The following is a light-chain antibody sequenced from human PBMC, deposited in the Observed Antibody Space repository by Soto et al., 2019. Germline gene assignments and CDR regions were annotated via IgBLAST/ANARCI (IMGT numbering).Light chain of an antibody. CDR2: STN. V-gene: IGLV8-61*01. CDR3: VLYMGTGISV. CDR1: SGSVSTRHY. J-gene: IGLJ2*01. Sequence: QTVVTQEPSFSVSPGGTVTLTCGLNSGSVSTRHYPIWYQQTPGQAPRALIYSTNTRSSGVPDRFSGSILGSKASLTITGAQADDESQYHCVLYMGTGISVFGGGTQLTVL.